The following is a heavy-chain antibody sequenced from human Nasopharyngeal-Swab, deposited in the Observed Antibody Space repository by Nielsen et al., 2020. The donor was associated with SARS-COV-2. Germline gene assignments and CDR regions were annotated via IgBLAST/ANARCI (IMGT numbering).Heavy chain of an antibody. CDR2: IKGDGSDE. CDR3: ARLHSTATTES. V-gene: IGHV3-7*01. J-gene: IGHJ4*02. D-gene: IGHD1-26*01. CDR1: GFSFRSYW. Sequence: GESLKISCVASGFSFRSYWMTWVRQAPGKGLEWVANIKGDGSDEKYADSVKGRFTISRDNARDSLFLQMHSLSVEDTAVYFCARLHSTATTESWGQGTQVTVSS.